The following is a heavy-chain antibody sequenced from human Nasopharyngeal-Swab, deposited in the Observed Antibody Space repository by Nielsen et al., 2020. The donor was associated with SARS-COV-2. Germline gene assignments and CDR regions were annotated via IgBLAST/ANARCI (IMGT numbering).Heavy chain of an antibody. V-gene: IGHV4-34*01. CDR3: ARGRYYDILTGYYYFDY. CDR2: INHSGST. D-gene: IGHD3-9*01. Sequence: SETLSLTCAVYGGSFSGYYWGWIRQPQGKGLEWIGEINHSGSTNYNPSLKSRVTISVDTSKNQFSLKLSSVTAADTAVYYCARGRYYDILTGYYYFDYWGQGTLVTVSS. J-gene: IGHJ4*02. CDR1: GGSFSGYY.